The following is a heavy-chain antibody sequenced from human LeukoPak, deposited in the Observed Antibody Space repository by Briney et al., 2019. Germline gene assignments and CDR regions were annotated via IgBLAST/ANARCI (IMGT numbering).Heavy chain of an antibody. D-gene: IGHD3-16*01. CDR1: GGSITSGSYY. CDR2: IYYRGST. V-gene: IGHV4-61*01. J-gene: IGHJ6*03. Sequence: SETLSLTCTVSGGSITSGSYYWSWIRQPPGKGLEWIGYIYYRGSTNYNPSLKSRVTISVDTSKNQFSLKLSSVTAADTAVYYCARETSQKGAHYMDVWGKGTTVTISS. CDR3: ARETSQKGAHYMDV.